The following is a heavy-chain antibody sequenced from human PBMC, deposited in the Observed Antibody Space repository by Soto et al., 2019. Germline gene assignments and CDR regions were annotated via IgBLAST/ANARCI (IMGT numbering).Heavy chain of an antibody. Sequence: SETLSITCTVSGGSVSSGSYYCCWVRQPPGKGLEWIGYIYYSGSTNYNPPLKRRVTISVDTSKNPFSLKLSSVTAADTAVYYCARARAARQPFDSWGQGTLVTVSS. CDR3: ARARAARQPFDS. D-gene: IGHD6-6*01. CDR1: GGSVSSGSYY. J-gene: IGHJ4*02. CDR2: IYYSGST. V-gene: IGHV4-61*01.